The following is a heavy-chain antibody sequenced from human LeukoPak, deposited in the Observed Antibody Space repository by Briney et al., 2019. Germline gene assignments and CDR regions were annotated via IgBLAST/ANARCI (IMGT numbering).Heavy chain of an antibody. CDR2: INHSGST. CDR1: GGSFSGYY. V-gene: IGHV4-34*01. Sequence: PSETLSLTCAVYGGSFSGYYWSWIRQPPGKGLEWIGEINHSGSTNYNPSLKSRVTISVDTFKNQFSLKLSSVTAADTAVYYCARLYYDYVWGSYRPVISGFMDVWGKGTTVTISS. J-gene: IGHJ6*03. CDR3: ARLYYDYVWGSYRPVISGFMDV. D-gene: IGHD3-16*02.